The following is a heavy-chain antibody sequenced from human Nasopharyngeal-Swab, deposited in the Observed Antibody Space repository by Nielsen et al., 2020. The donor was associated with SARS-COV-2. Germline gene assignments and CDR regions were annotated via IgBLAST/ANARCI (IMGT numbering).Heavy chain of an antibody. V-gene: IGHV3-9*01. CDR3: ARDGLWDSGLLMDV. CDR2: ITRNSGNK. CDR1: GFTFENYA. Sequence: SLKISCAASGFTFENYAMHWVRQPPGKGLEWVSGITRNSGNKGYAESVQGRFTISRDNARNSLYLQMNSLRAEDTAVYYCARDGLWDSGLLMDVWGQGTTVTVSS. J-gene: IGHJ6*02. D-gene: IGHD6-25*01.